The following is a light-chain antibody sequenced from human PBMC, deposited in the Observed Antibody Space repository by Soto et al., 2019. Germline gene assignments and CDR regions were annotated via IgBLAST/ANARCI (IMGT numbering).Light chain of an antibody. V-gene: IGKV3-20*01. Sequence: EIVLTQSPGTLSLSPGERATLSCRASQSVSSSYLAWYQQKPGQAPRLLIYGTSSRATAISDRFSGSGSGTDFTFTFSRLEPEDFAVYYCQQYGSSSWTFGQGTKVDIK. J-gene: IGKJ1*01. CDR1: QSVSSSY. CDR3: QQYGSSSWT. CDR2: GTS.